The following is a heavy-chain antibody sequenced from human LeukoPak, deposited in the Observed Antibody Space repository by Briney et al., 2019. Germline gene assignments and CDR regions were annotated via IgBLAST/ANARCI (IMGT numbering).Heavy chain of an antibody. Sequence: ASVKVSCKASGYTFTGYYMYWVRQAPGQGLEWMGWINPNSGGTNYAQKFQGRVTMTRDTSISTAYVELSRLRSDDTAVYYCARARRYSGSLNWFDPWGQGTLVTVSS. CDR1: GYTFTGYY. CDR2: INPNSGGT. V-gene: IGHV1-2*02. J-gene: IGHJ5*02. CDR3: ARARRYSGSLNWFDP. D-gene: IGHD1-26*01.